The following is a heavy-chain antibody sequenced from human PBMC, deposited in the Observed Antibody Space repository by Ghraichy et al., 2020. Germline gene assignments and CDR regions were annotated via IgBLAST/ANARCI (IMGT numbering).Heavy chain of an antibody. Sequence: GGSLRLSCAASGFTISDYWMHWVRQAPGQGLMWVSHINPDGSTTAYADSVKGRFTISRDNAKNTLYLQMNSLRADDTAIYYCARAMGSSMAIWGQGTTVSASS. CDR1: GFTISDYW. CDR3: ARAMGSSMAI. CDR2: INPDGSTT. D-gene: IGHD1-26*01. V-gene: IGHV3-74*01. J-gene: IGHJ6*02.